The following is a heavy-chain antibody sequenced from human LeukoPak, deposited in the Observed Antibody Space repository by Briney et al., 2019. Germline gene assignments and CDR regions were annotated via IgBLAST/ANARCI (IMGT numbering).Heavy chain of an antibody. J-gene: IGHJ4*02. Sequence: SETLSLTCTVSGGAISSYYWSWIRQPPGKGLEWIGSIYYSGSTYYNPSLKSRVTISVDTSKNQFSLRLSSLTAADTAVYYCARDSSGSYWGQGTLVTVSS. V-gene: IGHV4-59*12. CDR3: ARDSSGSY. CDR1: GGAISSYY. D-gene: IGHD6-19*01. CDR2: IYYSGST.